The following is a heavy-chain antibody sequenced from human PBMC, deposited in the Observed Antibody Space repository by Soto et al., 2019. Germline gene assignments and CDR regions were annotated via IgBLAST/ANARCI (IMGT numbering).Heavy chain of an antibody. CDR3: ARHGITGTTVAFDI. D-gene: IGHD1-7*01. CDR2: IYPGDSDT. Sequence: GESLKIFRKGSGYSFSSFWVGWGGQMPGKGLEWMVIIYPGDSDTRYSPSFQGQVTISADKSISTAYLRWSSLKASDTAMYYCARHGITGTTVAFDIWGQGTMVTVSS. CDR1: GYSFSSFW. V-gene: IGHV5-51*01. J-gene: IGHJ3*02.